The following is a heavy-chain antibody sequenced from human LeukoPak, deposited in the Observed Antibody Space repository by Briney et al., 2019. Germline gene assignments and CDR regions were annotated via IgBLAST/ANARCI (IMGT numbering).Heavy chain of an antibody. Sequence: ASVKVSCKASGYTFTGYYIHWVRQAPGQGLEWMGWNNPNSGGTNYAQKFQGRVTMTRDTSINTAYMELNRLTSDDTAVYYCARLPEEDYGDYWGQGTLVTVSS. CDR3: ARLPEEDYGDY. CDR2: NNPNSGGT. CDR1: GYTFTGYY. V-gene: IGHV1-2*02. J-gene: IGHJ4*02.